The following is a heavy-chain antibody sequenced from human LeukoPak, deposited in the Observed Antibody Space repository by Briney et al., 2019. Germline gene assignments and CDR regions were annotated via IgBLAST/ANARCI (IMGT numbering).Heavy chain of an antibody. CDR3: AGHTELDF. CDR2: LYSVGRA. Sequence: PGGSLRLSCAAPELTVRNNYMSSVRQAPGQGLEWDSVLYSVGRAYYTDSVNGRFTISRDNSKNTLYLQMNSLRAEDTAIYYCAGHTELDFWGQGNLVTVSS. D-gene: IGHD1-26*01. J-gene: IGHJ4*02. CDR1: ELTVRNNY. V-gene: IGHV3-66*04.